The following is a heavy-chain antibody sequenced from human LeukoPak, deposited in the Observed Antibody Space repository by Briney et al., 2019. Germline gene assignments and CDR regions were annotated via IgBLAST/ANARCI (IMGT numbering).Heavy chain of an antibody. CDR3: ARDFLHLGG. J-gene: IGHJ3*01. Sequence: GSLRLSCAASGFTFSSYAMSWVRQAPGKGLEWVSAISGSGGSTYYADSVKGRFTISRDNAKNMLYLQMNSLRAEDTAVYYCARDFLHLGGWGQGTMVTVSS. V-gene: IGHV3-23*01. D-gene: IGHD3-16*01. CDR1: GFTFSSYA. CDR2: ISGSGGST.